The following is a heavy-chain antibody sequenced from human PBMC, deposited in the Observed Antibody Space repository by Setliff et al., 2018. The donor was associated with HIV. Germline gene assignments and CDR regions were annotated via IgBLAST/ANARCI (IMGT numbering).Heavy chain of an antibody. CDR2: INVGNGNT. CDR3: ARDSGMAVVGTWRRLDP. CDR1: GYTFTSYD. J-gene: IGHJ5*02. D-gene: IGHD6-19*01. V-gene: IGHV1-18*01. Sequence: ASVKVSCKASGYTFTSYDINWVRQATGQGLEWMAWINVGNGNTKTARKFQGRVALTTDTSTSTAHMELRNLRSDDTAVYYCARDSGMAVVGTWRRLDPWGQGTLVTVSS.